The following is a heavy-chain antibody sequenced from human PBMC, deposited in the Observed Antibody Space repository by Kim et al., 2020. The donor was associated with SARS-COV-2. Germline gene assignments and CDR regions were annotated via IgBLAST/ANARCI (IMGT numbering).Heavy chain of an antibody. D-gene: IGHD4-17*01. CDR2: IYYSGST. Sequence: SETLSLTCTVSGGSISSYYWSWIRQPPGKGLEWIGYIYYSGSTNYNPSLKSRVTISVDTSKNQFSLKLSSVTAADTAVYYCARATAAYGDYVGWFDPWGQGTLVTVSS. CDR3: ARATAAYGDYVGWFDP. J-gene: IGHJ5*02. V-gene: IGHV4-59*01. CDR1: GGSISSYY.